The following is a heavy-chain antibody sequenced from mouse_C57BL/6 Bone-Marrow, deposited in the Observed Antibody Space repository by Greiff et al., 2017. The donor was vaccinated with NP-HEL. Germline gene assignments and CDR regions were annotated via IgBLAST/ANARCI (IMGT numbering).Heavy chain of an antibody. V-gene: IGHV10-1*01. CDR3: VGGGGGFAY. CDR2: IRSKSNNYAT. Sequence: GGGLVQPKGSLKLSCAASGFSFNTYAMNWVRQAPGKGLEWVARIRSKSNNYATYYADSVKDRFTISRDDSESMLYLQMNNLKTEDTAMYYCVGGGGGFAYWGQGTLVTVSA. J-gene: IGHJ3*01. CDR1: GFSFNTYA.